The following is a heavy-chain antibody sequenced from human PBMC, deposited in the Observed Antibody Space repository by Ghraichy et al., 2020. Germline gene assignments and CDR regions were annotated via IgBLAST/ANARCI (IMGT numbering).Heavy chain of an antibody. V-gene: IGHV1-18*01. CDR1: GYTFISYR. J-gene: IGHJ3*02. CDR2: ISAYNGNT. CDR3: ARSNSSGWPGDDAFDI. D-gene: IGHD6-19*01. Sequence: ASVKVTCKASGYTFISYRIIWVRQAPGQGLEWMGWISAYNGNTNYAQKLQGRVTMTRDTSTRTAYMELRSLRSDDTAVYYCARSNSSGWPGDDAFDIWGQGAMVTVSS.